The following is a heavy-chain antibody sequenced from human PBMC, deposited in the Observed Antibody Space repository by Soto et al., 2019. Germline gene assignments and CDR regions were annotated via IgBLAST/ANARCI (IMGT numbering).Heavy chain of an antibody. CDR3: ARGCLRYDFWSGYYYYCPRQNYYGMDV. Sequence: ASVKVSCKASGYTFTSYYMHWVRQAPGQGLEWTGIINPSGGSTSYAQKFQGRVTMTRDTSTSTVYMELSSLRSEDTAVYYCARGCLRYDFWSGYYYYCPRQNYYGMDVWGQGTTVTVSS. J-gene: IGHJ6*02. D-gene: IGHD3-3*01. V-gene: IGHV1-46*01. CDR2: INPSGGST. CDR1: GYTFTSYY.